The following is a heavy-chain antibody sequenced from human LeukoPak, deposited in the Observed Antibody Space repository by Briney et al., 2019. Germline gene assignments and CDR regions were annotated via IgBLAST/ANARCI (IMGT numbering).Heavy chain of an antibody. CDR3: VRGVGVSRFNYLDS. CDR2: IWYDASNK. V-gene: IGHV3-33*08. Sequence: PGGSLRLSCAASGFSVSSEYRNWGRQAPGKGLEWGAVIWYDASNKYYADSVKGRFTISRDNSKNTLYLQMNSLRDDDTAVYYCVRGVGVSRFNYLDSWGQGTLVIVSS. D-gene: IGHD6-13*01. J-gene: IGHJ4*02. CDR1: GFSVSSEY.